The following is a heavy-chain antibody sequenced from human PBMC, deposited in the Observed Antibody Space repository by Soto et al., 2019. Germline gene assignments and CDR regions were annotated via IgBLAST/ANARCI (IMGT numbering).Heavy chain of an antibody. D-gene: IGHD3-10*01. Sequence: EVPLLESGGGLVQPGGSLRLSCAASGFTLSSYAMSWVRQAPGKGLEWVSVISGSGGSTYYADSVKGRFTISRDNSKNTLYLQMNSLRAEETAVYYCAKRASGSYFDYWGQGTLVTVSS. CDR3: AKRASGSYFDY. J-gene: IGHJ4*02. CDR1: GFTLSSYA. V-gene: IGHV3-23*01. CDR2: ISGSGGST.